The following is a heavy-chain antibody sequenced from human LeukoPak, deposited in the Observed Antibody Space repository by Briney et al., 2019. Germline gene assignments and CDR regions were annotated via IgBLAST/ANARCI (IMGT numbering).Heavy chain of an antibody. Sequence: SETLSLTCTVSGYSIGSRNYYWGWIRQPPGKGLEWIGTIHYTGATYYNPSLKGRLTMFVDRSKTQFSLKMRSLTAADAALYFCARPSNDYGSGSYSEPFDVWGQGSLVVVSS. V-gene: IGHV4-39*01. J-gene: IGHJ4*02. CDR1: GYSIGSRNYY. CDR3: ARPSNDYGSGSYSEPFDV. D-gene: IGHD3-10*01. CDR2: IHYTGAT.